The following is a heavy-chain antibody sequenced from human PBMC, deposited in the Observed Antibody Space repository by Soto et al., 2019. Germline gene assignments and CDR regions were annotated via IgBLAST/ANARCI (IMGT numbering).Heavy chain of an antibody. D-gene: IGHD6-13*01. CDR3: ARYLSAAAVMSYYYGMDV. CDR2: IYPGDSDT. CDR1: GYSFTSYW. J-gene: IGHJ6*02. V-gene: IGHV5-51*01. Sequence: PGESLKISCKGSGYSFTSYWIGWVRQMPGKGLEWMGIIYPGDSDTRYSPSFQGQVTISADKSISTAYPQWSSLKASDTAMYYCARYLSAAAVMSYYYGMDVWGQGTTVTVS.